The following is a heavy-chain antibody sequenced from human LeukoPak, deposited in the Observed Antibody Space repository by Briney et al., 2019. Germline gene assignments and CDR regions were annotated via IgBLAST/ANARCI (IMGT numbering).Heavy chain of an antibody. CDR3: ARVTGTTIDY. J-gene: IGHJ4*02. CDR1: GGSISSYY. Sequence: SEALSLTCTVSGGSISSYYWSWIRQPPGKGLEWIGYIYYSGSTNYNPSLKSRVTISVDTSKNQFSLKLSSVTAADTAVYYCARVTGTTIDYWGQGTLVTVPS. D-gene: IGHD1-20*01. CDR2: IYYSGST. V-gene: IGHV4-59*01.